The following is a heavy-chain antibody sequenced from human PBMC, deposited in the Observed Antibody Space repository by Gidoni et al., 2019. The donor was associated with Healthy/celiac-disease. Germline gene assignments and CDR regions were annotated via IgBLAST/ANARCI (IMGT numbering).Heavy chain of an antibody. CDR2: INHSGST. Sequence: QVQLQQWGAGLLKPSETLSLTCAVYGGSFSGYYWSWIRQPPGKGLEWIGEINHSGSTNYNPSLKSRVTISVDTSKNQFSLKLSSVTAADTAVYYCARGGPRRGDYVSSWFDPWGQGTLVTVSS. J-gene: IGHJ5*02. V-gene: IGHV4-34*01. CDR1: GGSFSGYY. CDR3: ARGGPRRGDYVSSWFDP. D-gene: IGHD4-17*01.